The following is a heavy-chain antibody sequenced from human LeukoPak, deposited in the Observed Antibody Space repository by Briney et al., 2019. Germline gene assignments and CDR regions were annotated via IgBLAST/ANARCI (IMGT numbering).Heavy chain of an antibody. V-gene: IGHV3-74*01. D-gene: IGHD5-12*01. CDR1: GFTFSGYW. J-gene: IGHJ4*02. CDR2: INNDGVST. CDR3: ARKPLSGGYGGTIDY. Sequence: GGSLRLSCAASGFTFSGYWMHWVRHVPGKGLEWLSRINNDGVSTSYADSVKGRFTISRDNAKNTLYLRMNSLRAEDTAIYYCARKPLSGGYGGTIDYWGQGTLVTVSS.